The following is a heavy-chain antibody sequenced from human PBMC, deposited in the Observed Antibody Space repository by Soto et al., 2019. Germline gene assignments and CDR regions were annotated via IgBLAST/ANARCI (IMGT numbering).Heavy chain of an antibody. V-gene: IGHV4-34*01. CDR3: AREVSSSKPNWFDP. D-gene: IGHD2-2*01. CDR1: GGSFSGYY. Sequence: SETLSLTCAVYGGSFSGYYWSWIRQPPGKGLEWIGEINHSGSTNYNPSLKSRVTISVDTSKNQFSLKLSSVTAADTAVYYCAREVSSSKPNWFDPWGQGTLVTV. J-gene: IGHJ5*02. CDR2: INHSGST.